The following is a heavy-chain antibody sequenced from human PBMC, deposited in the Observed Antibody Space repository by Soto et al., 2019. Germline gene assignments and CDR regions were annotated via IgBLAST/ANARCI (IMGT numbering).Heavy chain of an antibody. CDR2: IWYDGSNK. D-gene: IGHD6-13*01. CDR1: GFTFSSYG. V-gene: IGHV3-33*01. Sequence: GGSLRLSCAASGFTFSSYGMHWVRQAPGKGLEWVAVIWYDGSNKYYADSVKGRFTISRDNSKNTLYLQMNSLRAEDTAVYYCAREENSSSWEEIDYYYYYYMDVWGKGTTVTVSS. J-gene: IGHJ6*03. CDR3: AREENSSSWEEIDYYYYYYMDV.